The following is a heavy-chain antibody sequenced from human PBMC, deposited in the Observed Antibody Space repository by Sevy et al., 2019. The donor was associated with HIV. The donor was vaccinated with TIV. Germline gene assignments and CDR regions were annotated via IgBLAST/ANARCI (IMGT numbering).Heavy chain of an antibody. CDR3: AKRGGQYDLGMDV. D-gene: IGHD3-3*01. CDR2: VSSSADTI. Sequence: GGSLRLSCAASGFTFSSYEMNWVRQAPGKGLEWVSYVSSSADTIYYAASVRGRFTISRDKAKKSLYQQMNSLRAEDTAVYYCAKRGGQYDLGMDVWGQGTTVTVSS. CDR1: GFTFSSYE. V-gene: IGHV3-48*03. J-gene: IGHJ6*02.